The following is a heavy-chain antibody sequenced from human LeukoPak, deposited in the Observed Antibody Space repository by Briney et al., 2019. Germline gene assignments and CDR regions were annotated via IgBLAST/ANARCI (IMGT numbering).Heavy chain of an antibody. J-gene: IGHJ4*02. Sequence: GGSLRLSCAASGFTFSSYSMNWVRQAPGKGLEWVSSISSSSYIYYADSVKGRFTISRDNAKNSLYLQMNSLRAEDTAVYYCARKLTGTTYFDYWGQGTLVTVSS. V-gene: IGHV3-21*01. CDR2: ISSSSYI. D-gene: IGHD1-1*01. CDR1: GFTFSSYS. CDR3: ARKLTGTTYFDY.